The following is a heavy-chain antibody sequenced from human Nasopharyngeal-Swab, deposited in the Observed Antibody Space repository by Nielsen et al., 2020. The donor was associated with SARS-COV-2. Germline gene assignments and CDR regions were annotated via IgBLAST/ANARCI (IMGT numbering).Heavy chain of an antibody. CDR2: IYYSGST. V-gene: IGHV4-39*01. D-gene: IGHD3-22*01. CDR3: ARAYRGITMIVGVFEYFDY. Sequence: PGKGLEWIGSIYYSGSTYYSPSLKSRVTISVDTSKNQFSLKLSSVTAADTAVYYCARAYRGITMIVGVFEYFDYWGQGTLVTVSS. J-gene: IGHJ4*02.